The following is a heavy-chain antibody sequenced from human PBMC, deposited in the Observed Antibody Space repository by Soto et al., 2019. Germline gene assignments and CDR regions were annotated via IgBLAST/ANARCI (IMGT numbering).Heavy chain of an antibody. CDR3: VRVRGGGTYHFDY. Sequence: GGSLRLSCAASGFTFSDHYMDWVRQAPGKGLEWVGRTRNEANSYTTEYAPSVKGRFSISRDDSKNSLYLQMNSLKTDDTAVYYCVRVRGGGTYHFDYWGQGTLVTVSS. CDR2: TRNEANSYTT. V-gene: IGHV3-72*01. CDR1: GFTFSDHY. D-gene: IGHD3-10*01. J-gene: IGHJ4*02.